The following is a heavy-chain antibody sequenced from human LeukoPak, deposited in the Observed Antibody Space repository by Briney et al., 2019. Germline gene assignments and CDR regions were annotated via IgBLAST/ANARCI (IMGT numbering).Heavy chain of an antibody. V-gene: IGHV3-74*03. Sequence: GGSLRLSCAASGFTFTSYVMHWVRHAPRKGLMWVSRISHDGTVTSYADSVKGRFTISRDNAKNTLYLQMNGLRDEDTAVYYCGRDLNLNFFDVWGRGTLVTVSS. CDR2: ISHDGTVT. J-gene: IGHJ2*01. CDR1: GFTFTSYV. D-gene: IGHD3-9*01. CDR3: GRDLNLNFFDV.